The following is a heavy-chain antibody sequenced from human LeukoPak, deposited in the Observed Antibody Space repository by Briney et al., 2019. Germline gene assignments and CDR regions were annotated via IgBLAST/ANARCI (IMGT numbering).Heavy chain of an antibody. CDR2: INPNSGGT. CDR3: ARPSGYYSDAFDI. D-gene: IGHD3-22*01. V-gene: IGHV1-2*02. J-gene: IGHJ3*02. CDR1: GYTFTGYY. Sequence: ASVKVSCKASGYTFTGYYMHWVRQAPGQGLEWMGWINPNSGGTNYAQKFQGRVTMTRDTSISTTYMELSRLRSDDTAVYYCARPSGYYSDAFDIWGQGTMVTVSS.